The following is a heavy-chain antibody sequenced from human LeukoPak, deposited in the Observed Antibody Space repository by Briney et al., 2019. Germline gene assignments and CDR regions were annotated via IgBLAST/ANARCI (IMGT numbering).Heavy chain of an antibody. J-gene: IGHJ6*02. D-gene: IGHD6-19*01. CDR3: ASWGLVRPDYYYGMDV. Sequence: GASVKVSCKVSGYTLTELSMHWVRQAPGKGLEWMGGFDPEDGETIYAQKFQGRVTMTRDTSTSTVYMELSSLRSEDTAVYYCASWGLVRPDYYYGMDVWGQGTTVTVSS. CDR2: FDPEDGET. CDR1: GYTLTELS. V-gene: IGHV1-24*01.